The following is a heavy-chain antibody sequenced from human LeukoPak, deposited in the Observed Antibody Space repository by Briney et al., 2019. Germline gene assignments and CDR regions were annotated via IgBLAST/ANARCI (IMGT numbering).Heavy chain of an antibody. CDR2: IWSDGGKS. V-gene: IGHV3-33*01. J-gene: IGHJ4*02. CDR1: GFTFSAYG. Sequence: GGSLRLSCAASGFTFSAYGMHWVRQAPGKGLEWVAVIWSDGGKSYNSDSVKGRFTISRDNSKNTLYLQMNSLRADDTAVYYCARIPGIAAAAPSYWGQGTLVTVSS. D-gene: IGHD6-13*01. CDR3: ARIPGIAAAAPSY.